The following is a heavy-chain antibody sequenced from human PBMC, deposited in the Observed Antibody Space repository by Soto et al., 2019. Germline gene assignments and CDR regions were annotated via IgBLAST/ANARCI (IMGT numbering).Heavy chain of an antibody. CDR3: ARDRLGQLVLFDY. D-gene: IGHD6-13*01. V-gene: IGHV1-3*01. J-gene: IGHJ4*02. Sequence: ASVKVSCKASGYTFTSYAMHWVRQAPGQRLEWMGWINAGNGNTKYSQKFQGRVTITRDTSASTAYMELSSLRSEDTAVYYCARDRLGQLVLFDYWGQGTLVTVSS. CDR2: INAGNGNT. CDR1: GYTFTSYA.